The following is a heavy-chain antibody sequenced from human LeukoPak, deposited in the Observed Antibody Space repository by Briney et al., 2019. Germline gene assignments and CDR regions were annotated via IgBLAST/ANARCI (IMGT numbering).Heavy chain of an antibody. CDR1: GFTFSSYS. CDR2: IYSGGTT. J-gene: IGHJ6*04. D-gene: IGHD3-10*02. CDR3: AELGITMIGGV. V-gene: IGHV3-48*04. Sequence: GGSLRLSCAASGFTFSSYSMNWVRQAPGKGLEWVSLIYSGGTTYYADSVKGRFTISRDNAKNSLYLQMNSLRAEDTAVYYCAELGITMIGGVWGKGTTVTISS.